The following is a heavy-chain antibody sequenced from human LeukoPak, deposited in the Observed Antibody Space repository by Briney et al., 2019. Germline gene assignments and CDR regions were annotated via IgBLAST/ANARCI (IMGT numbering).Heavy chain of an antibody. CDR3: ARESANDYGDNHAGACLDH. CDR2: ISSTGSTI. CDR1: GFAYGRYY. J-gene: IGHJ4*02. V-gene: IGHV3-11*01. Sequence: GGSLRLSCAATGFAYGRYYMSWIRQAPGKGLGWVSYISSTGSTIYYADSVKGRFTISRDNAKNSLYLQMNSLRAEDTAVYYCARESANDYGDNHAGACLDHWGQGNLVTVSS. D-gene: IGHD4-17*01.